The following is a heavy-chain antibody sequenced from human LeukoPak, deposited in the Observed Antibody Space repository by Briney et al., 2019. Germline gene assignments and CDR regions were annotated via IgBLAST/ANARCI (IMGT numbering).Heavy chain of an antibody. CDR1: GFTFSTYN. V-gene: IGHV3-48*01. CDR3: ARSSGWTLAYDAFDI. Sequence: PGGSLRLSCAASGFTFSTYNMNWVRQAPGKGLEWVSYISSSSSTIYYADSVKGRFTISRDNAKNSLYLQMNSLRAEDTAVYYCARSSGWTLAYDAFDIWGQGTMVTVSS. CDR2: ISSSSSTI. J-gene: IGHJ3*02. D-gene: IGHD3/OR15-3a*01.